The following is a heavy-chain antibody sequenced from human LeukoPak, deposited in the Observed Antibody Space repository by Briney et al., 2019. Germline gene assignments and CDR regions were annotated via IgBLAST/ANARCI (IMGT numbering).Heavy chain of an antibody. CDR1: RFTFSSYS. V-gene: IGHV3-21*01. J-gene: IGHJ4*02. Sequence: GGSLRLSCAASRFTFSSYSMIWVRQAPGQGLVWVSSISSSSSYIYYADSVKGRFTISRDNAKNSMYLQMNSLRAEDTAVYYCARDRGIFSGYSPYWGQGTLVTVS. CDR2: ISSSSSYI. CDR3: ARDRGIFSGYSPY. D-gene: IGHD3-22*01.